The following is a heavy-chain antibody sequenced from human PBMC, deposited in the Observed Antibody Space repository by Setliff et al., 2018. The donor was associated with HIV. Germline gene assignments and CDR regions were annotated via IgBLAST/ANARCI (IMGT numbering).Heavy chain of an antibody. D-gene: IGHD6-13*01. V-gene: IGHV4-34*01. Sequence: PSETLSLTCAVYGGSFSGYYWSWIRQPPGKGLEWIGDINHSGRINCNPSLKSRVTVSVDTSKNQFSLKLSSVTAADTAVYYCARGYSSSYYFDYWGQGTLVTVSS. CDR2: INHSGRI. J-gene: IGHJ4*02. CDR1: GGSFSGYY. CDR3: ARGYSSSYYFDY.